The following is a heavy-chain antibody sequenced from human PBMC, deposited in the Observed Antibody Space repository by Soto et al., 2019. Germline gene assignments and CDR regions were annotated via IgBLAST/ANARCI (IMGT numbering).Heavy chain of an antibody. V-gene: IGHV3-33*01. CDR1: GFTFSSYG. D-gene: IGHD5-12*01. Sequence: QVQLVEPGGGVVQPGRSLRLSCAASGFTFSSYGIHWVRQAPGKGLEWVAVIYYDGSNKYYADSVKGRFTISRDNSKNTLYLQMTSLRADDTAVYYCARGHGVATTMGWFDPWGQGTLVTVSS. J-gene: IGHJ5*02. CDR3: ARGHGVATTMGWFDP. CDR2: IYYDGSNK.